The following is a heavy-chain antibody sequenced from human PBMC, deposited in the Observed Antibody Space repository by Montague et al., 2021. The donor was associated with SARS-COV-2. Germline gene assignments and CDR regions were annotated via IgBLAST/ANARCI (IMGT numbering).Heavy chain of an antibody. J-gene: IGHJ2*01. CDR3: AKDVGPTHDYGDRHFDL. Sequence: SLRLSCAASGFTFSYYSMNWVRQAPGKGLEWVSYISSSSSIIYYADSVKGRFTISRDNAKNSLYLQMNSLRAEDTAVYYCAKDVGPTHDYGDRHFDLWGRGTLVTVSS. CDR2: ISSSSSII. D-gene: IGHD4-17*01. CDR1: GFTFSYYS. V-gene: IGHV3-48*04.